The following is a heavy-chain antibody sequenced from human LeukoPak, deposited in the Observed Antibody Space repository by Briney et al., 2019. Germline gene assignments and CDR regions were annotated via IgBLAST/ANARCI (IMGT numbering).Heavy chain of an antibody. CDR2: IHYSGST. Sequence: PSETLSLTCTVSGDSISNYYWRWIRQYPGKGLEWIGYIHYSGSTSYNPSLKSRVTISVDTSKNQFSLKLSSVTAADTAVYYCARDASSSSHLDYWGRGTLVTVSS. CDR3: ARDASSSSHLDY. V-gene: IGHV4-59*01. J-gene: IGHJ4*02. D-gene: IGHD6-19*01. CDR1: GDSISNYY.